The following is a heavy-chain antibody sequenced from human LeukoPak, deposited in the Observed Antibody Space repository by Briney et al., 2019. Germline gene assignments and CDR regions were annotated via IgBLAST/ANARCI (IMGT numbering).Heavy chain of an antibody. V-gene: IGHV3-74*01. CDR3: AKDRENYYDSSGYRIDAFDI. D-gene: IGHD3-22*01. CDR2: INSDGSST. Sequence: GGSLRLSCAASGFTFSTYWMHWVRQAPGKGLVWVSRINSDGSSTSYADPVKGRFTTSRDNSKNTLYLQMNSLRAEDTAVYYCAKDRENYYDSSGYRIDAFDIWGQGTMVTVSS. CDR1: GFTFSTYW. J-gene: IGHJ3*02.